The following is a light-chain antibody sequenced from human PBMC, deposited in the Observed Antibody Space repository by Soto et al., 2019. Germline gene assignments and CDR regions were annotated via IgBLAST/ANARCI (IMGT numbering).Light chain of an antibody. J-gene: IGLJ2*01. CDR1: KLGDKY. V-gene: IGLV3-1*01. CDR3: YSYAHISTFEV. Sequence: SYERTQPPSVSVSPGQTASITCSGDKLGDKYACWYQQKPGQSPVLVIYQDSKRPSGVSNRFSGSKSGNTASLTISGLQAEDEADYYCYSYAHISTFEVFGGGTKVTVL. CDR2: QDS.